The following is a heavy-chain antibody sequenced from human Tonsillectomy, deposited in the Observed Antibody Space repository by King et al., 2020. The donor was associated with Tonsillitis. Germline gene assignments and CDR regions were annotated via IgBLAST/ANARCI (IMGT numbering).Heavy chain of an antibody. Sequence: QLQESGPGLVKPSETLSLTCTVSGGSISSYYWSWIRQPPGKGLEWIGYLYNSGSTKYNTSLKSRVTISVDTSKNQFSLKLSSVTAADTAVYCCARGRGISPWGGSGSSYFDYWGQGTLVTVSS. CDR2: LYNSGST. V-gene: IGHV4-59*01. J-gene: IGHJ4*02. CDR3: ARGRGISPWGGSGSSYFDY. D-gene: IGHD3-10*01. CDR1: GGSISSYY.